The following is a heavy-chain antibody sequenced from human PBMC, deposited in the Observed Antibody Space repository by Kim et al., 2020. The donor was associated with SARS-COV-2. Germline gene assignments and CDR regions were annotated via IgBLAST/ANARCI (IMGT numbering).Heavy chain of an antibody. Sequence: GGSLRLSCAASGFTFSNAWMSWVRQAPGKGLEWVGRIKSKTDGGTTDYAAPVKGRFTISRDDSKNTLYLQMNSLKTEDTAVYYCTTRFEAVAGSPNFDYWGQGTLVTVSS. V-gene: IGHV3-15*01. D-gene: IGHD6-19*01. CDR3: TTRFEAVAGSPNFDY. CDR1: GFTFSNAW. J-gene: IGHJ4*02. CDR2: IKSKTDGGTT.